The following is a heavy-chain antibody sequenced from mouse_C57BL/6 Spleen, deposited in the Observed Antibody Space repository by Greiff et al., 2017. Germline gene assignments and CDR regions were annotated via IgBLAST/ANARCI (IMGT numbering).Heavy chain of an antibody. CDR2: IYPGDGDT. Sequence: QVQLKQSGAELVKPGASVKISCKASGYAFSSYWMNWVKQRPGKGLEWIGQIYPGDGDTNYNGKFKGKATLTADKSSSTAYMQRSSLTSEDAAVYFCAREGDYAMDYWGQGTSVTVSS. CDR1: GYAFSSYW. J-gene: IGHJ4*01. CDR3: AREGDYAMDY. V-gene: IGHV1-80*01.